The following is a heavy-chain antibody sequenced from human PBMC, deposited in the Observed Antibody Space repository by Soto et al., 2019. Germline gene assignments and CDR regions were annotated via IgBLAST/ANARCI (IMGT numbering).Heavy chain of an antibody. Sequence: ASVKVSCKASGYTFTTYVMHWVRQAPGQRPEWMGWINAGNGYTKYAQKFQGRVTITRDTSATTAYMELSSLRSEDTAVYYCERDAKGGSLYWDYYYYYGMDVCGQVSTVPVS. CDR2: INAGNGYT. D-gene: IGHD2-15*01. V-gene: IGHV1-3*01. CDR3: ERDAKGGSLYWDYYYYYGMDV. CDR1: GYTFTTYV. J-gene: IGHJ6*02.